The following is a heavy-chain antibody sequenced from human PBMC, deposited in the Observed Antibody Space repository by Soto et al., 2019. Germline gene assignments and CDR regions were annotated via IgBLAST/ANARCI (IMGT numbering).Heavy chain of an antibody. V-gene: IGHV4-59*01. Sequence: QVQLQESGPGLVKPSETLTLTCTVSGGSISSYYWSWIRQPPGEGLEWIGYIYYSRSTNYNPSLKSRVTISVDTSKNQFSLKLSSVTAADTAVYYCAREGSSGSSPNDYWGHGTLVTVSS. CDR2: IYYSRST. D-gene: IGHD6-19*01. CDR1: GGSISSYY. J-gene: IGHJ4*01. CDR3: AREGSSGSSPNDY.